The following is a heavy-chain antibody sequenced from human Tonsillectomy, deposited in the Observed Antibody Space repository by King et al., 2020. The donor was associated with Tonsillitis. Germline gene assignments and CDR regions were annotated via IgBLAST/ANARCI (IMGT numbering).Heavy chain of an antibody. D-gene: IGHD4-11*01. Sequence: QLVQSGAEVKKPGESLKISCKGSGYSFTSYWIGWVRQMPGKGLEWMGIIYPGDSDTRYSPSFQGQVTISVDKSISTAYLQWSSLKASDTAMYYCATRTRPNGYSNLGGWFDPWGQGTLVTVSS. CDR2: IYPGDSDT. V-gene: IGHV5-51*03. CDR3: ATRTRPNGYSNLGGWFDP. J-gene: IGHJ5*02. CDR1: GYSFTSYW.